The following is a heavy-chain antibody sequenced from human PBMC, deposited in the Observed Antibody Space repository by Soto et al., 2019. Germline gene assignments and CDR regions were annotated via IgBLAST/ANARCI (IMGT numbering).Heavy chain of an antibody. Sequence: SETLSLTCTVSGGSISGSSYYWGWIRQPPGKGLEWIGSIYYSGSTYYNPSLKSRVTISVDTSKNQFSLKLSSVTAADTAVYYCARQSHRLGTFDYWGQGTLVTVS. V-gene: IGHV4-39*01. CDR2: IYYSGST. D-gene: IGHD1-1*01. CDR1: GGSISGSSYY. J-gene: IGHJ4*02. CDR3: ARQSHRLGTFDY.